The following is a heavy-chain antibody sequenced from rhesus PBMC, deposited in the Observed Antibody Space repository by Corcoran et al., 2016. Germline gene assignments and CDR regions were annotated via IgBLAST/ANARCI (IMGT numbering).Heavy chain of an antibody. V-gene: IGHV5-2*01. CDR3: AKEARIGLFDY. CDR2: IDPSDSDT. J-gene: IGHJ4*01. Sequence: EVQLVQSGAEVKRPGESLKISCTTAGYSFTSYWISWVRQRPGKGLEWMGAIDPSDSDTRYSPSFQGQVTISTDKSISTTYLQWSSLKASDSATYYCAKEARIGLFDYWGQGVLVTVSS. CDR1: GYSFTSYW.